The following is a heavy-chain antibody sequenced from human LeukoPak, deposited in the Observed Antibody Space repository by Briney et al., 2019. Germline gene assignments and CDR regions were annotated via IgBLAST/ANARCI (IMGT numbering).Heavy chain of an antibody. CDR1: GGSFSGYY. CDR2: INHSGST. CDR3: ARHRIAANWFDP. V-gene: IGHV4-34*01. J-gene: IGHJ5*02. Sequence: SETLSLTCAVYGGSFSGYYWSWIRQPPGKGLGWIGEINHSGSTNYNPSLKSRVTISVDTSKNQFSLKLSSVTAADTAVYYCARHRIAANWFDPWGQGTLVTVSS. D-gene: IGHD6-6*01.